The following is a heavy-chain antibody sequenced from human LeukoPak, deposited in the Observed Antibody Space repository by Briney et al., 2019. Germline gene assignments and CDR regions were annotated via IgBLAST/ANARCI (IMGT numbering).Heavy chain of an antibody. V-gene: IGHV3-7*01. D-gene: IGHD5-18*01. CDR2: IKEDGSDK. J-gene: IGHJ4*02. CDR1: GFTFSSYW. Sequence: PGGSLRLSCAASGFTFSSYWMSWVRQAPGKGLEGVASIKEDGSDKYYVDSVKGRSTISRDNTKNSLYLQMNSLRAEDTAVYYCARDRVSYSYGYTCFDYWGQGTLVTVSS. CDR3: ARDRVSYSYGYTCFDY.